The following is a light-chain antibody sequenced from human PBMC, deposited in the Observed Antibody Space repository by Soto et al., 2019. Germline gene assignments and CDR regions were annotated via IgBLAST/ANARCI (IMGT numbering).Light chain of an antibody. V-gene: IGLV2-14*01. CDR2: GVA. J-gene: IGLJ3*02. CDR1: SSDIGAFNY. Sequence: QSVLTQPASVSGSPGQSVTISCTGTSSDIGAFNYVSWYQHHPGKAPKLMIYGVANRPSGVSNRFSGSKSGNTASLTISGLQADDEGDYYCSSYTRTTTFVVFGGGTKLTVL. CDR3: SSYTRTTTFVV.